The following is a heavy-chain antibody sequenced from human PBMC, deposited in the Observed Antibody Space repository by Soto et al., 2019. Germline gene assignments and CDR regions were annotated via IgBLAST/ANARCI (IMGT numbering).Heavy chain of an antibody. CDR3: AKDQVTTEYYFDC. D-gene: IGHD1-1*01. CDR1: GLTFCSYA. Sequence: GGSLRLSCVASGLTFCSYAMHWVRQAPGKGLEWVAILSYDGTYKLYADSVKGRFTISRDISKNTLYLQMNSLRAEDTAIYYCAKDQVTTEYYFDCWGQGTLVTVSS. CDR2: LSYDGTYK. V-gene: IGHV3-30*18. J-gene: IGHJ4*02.